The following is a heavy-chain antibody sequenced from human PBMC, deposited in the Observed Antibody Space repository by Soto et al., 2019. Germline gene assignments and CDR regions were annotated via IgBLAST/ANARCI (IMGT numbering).Heavy chain of an antibody. CDR1: RGSFSGYY. D-gene: IGHD6-13*01. Sequence: SETLSLTCALYRGSFSGYYWSWIRQPPGKGLEWIGEINHSGSTNYNPSLKSRVTISVDTSKNQFSLKLSSVTAADTAVYYCAREKPYSSSWYHDYWGQGTLVTVS. V-gene: IGHV4-34*01. CDR3: AREKPYSSSWYHDY. CDR2: INHSGST. J-gene: IGHJ4*02.